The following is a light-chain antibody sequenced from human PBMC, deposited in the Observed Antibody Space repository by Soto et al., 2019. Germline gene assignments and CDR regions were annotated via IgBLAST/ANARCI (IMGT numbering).Light chain of an antibody. V-gene: IGLV7-43*01. J-gene: IGLJ3*02. Sequence: QAVVTQEPSLTVSPGGTVTLTCASSTGVVTSGHYPNWYQQKPGQAPRALIDSINKRHSWTPARFSGSLLGGKAALTLSGVQPEDEAEYYCLLYYGGARGFGGGTKLTVL. CDR3: LLYYGGARG. CDR1: TGVVTSGHY. CDR2: SIN.